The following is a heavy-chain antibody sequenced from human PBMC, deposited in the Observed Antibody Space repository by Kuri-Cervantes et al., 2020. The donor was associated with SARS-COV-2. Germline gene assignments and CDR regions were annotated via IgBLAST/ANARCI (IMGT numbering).Heavy chain of an antibody. D-gene: IGHD1-26*01. J-gene: IGHJ1*01. CDR1: GFTFSSYG. CDR2: ISYDVSNK. CDR3: AKEMGATKYFQH. V-gene: IGHV3-30*18. Sequence: GGSLRPSCAVSGFTFSSYGMHWVRQAPGKGLEWVAVISYDVSNKYYADSVKGRFTISRDNSKNTLYLQMNSLRAEDTAVYYCAKEMGATKYFQHWGQGTLVTVSS.